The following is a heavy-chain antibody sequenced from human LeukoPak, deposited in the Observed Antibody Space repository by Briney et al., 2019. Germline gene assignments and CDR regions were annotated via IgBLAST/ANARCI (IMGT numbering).Heavy chain of an antibody. CDR3: ARDLYGGSDSSGYFYPFDC. D-gene: IGHD3-22*01. CDR1: GGSFNGYY. V-gene: IGHV4-59*01. Sequence: SETLSLTCAVYGGSFNGYYWSWIRQPPWKGLEWIGYIYYSGSTNYNPSLKSRVTISVDTSKNQFSLKLSSVTAADTAVYYSARDLYGGSDSSGYFYPFDCWGQGTLVTVSS. J-gene: IGHJ4*02. CDR2: IYYSGST.